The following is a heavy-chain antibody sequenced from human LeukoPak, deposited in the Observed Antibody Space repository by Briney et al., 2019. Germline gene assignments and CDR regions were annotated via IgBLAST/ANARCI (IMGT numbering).Heavy chain of an antibody. J-gene: IGHJ5*02. D-gene: IGHD4-11*01. CDR1: GDSISSGNY. CDR2: IFHTGST. CDR3: ASLTDDYSNYWFDP. V-gene: IGHV4-38-2*02. Sequence: SETLSLTCTVSGDSISSGNYWGWIRQPPGKGLEWIGSIFHTGSTYFNLSLKSRVTISVDTSKNQFSLRLSSVTAADTAVYYCASLTDDYSNYWFDPWGQGTLVTVSS.